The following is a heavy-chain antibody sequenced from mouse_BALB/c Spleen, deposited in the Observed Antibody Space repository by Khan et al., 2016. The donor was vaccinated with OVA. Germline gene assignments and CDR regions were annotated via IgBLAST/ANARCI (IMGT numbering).Heavy chain of an antibody. CDR1: GYSITSDYA. J-gene: IGHJ4*01. D-gene: IGHD2-2*01. CDR3: ARSGYDDYAMDY. Sequence: VQLKQSGPGLVKPSQSLSLTCTVTGYSITSDYAWNWIRQFPGNKLEWMGYISYSGSTSYNPSLKSRISITRDTSKNQFFLQLNSVTTEDTAKYYCARSGYDDYAMDYWGQGPSVTVSS. V-gene: IGHV3-2*02. CDR2: ISYSGST.